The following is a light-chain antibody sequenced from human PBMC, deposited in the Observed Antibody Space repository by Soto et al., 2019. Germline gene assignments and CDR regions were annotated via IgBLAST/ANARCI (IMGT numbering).Light chain of an antibody. J-gene: IGKJ1*01. CDR1: QGISDY. CDR3: QKYNSAPWT. V-gene: IGKV1-27*01. Sequence: DIQMTQSPSSLSASVGDRVTITCRASQGISDYLAWYQQKPGKVPKLLIYAASTLQSGVPSRFSGSESGTDFTLTISSLQPEDVGTYYCQKYNSAPWTFGQGTKVEIK. CDR2: AAS.